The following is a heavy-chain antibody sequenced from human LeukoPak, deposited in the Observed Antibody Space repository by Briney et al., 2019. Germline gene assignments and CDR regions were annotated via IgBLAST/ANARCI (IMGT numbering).Heavy chain of an antibody. V-gene: IGHV1-2*02. CDR2: INPNSGGT. Sequence: ASVKVSCKASGYTFTGMYIHWVRQAPGQGLEWMGYINPNSGGTRYAQEFQARVTMTRDTSISTAYMELSRLRSDDTAVYFCARHHSSGYYYFDNWGQGTLVTVSS. CDR1: GYTFTGMY. J-gene: IGHJ4*02. D-gene: IGHD6-19*01. CDR3: ARHHSSGYYYFDN.